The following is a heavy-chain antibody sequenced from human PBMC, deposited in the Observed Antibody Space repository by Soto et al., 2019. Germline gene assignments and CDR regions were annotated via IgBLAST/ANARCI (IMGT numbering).Heavy chain of an antibody. V-gene: IGHV3-33*01. Sequence: QVQLVESGGGVVQPGRSLRLSCAASGFTFSSYGMHWVRQAPGKGLEWVAVIWYDGSNKYYADSVKGRFTISRDNSKNTRQRQMNSLRAEDTAVYYCARGRIAAAGVRYFDLWGRGTLVTVSS. CDR1: GFTFSSYG. CDR2: IWYDGSNK. D-gene: IGHD6-13*01. J-gene: IGHJ2*01. CDR3: ARGRIAAAGVRYFDL.